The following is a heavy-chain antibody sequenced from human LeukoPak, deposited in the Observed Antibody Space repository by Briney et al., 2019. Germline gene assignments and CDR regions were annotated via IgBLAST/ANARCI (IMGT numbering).Heavy chain of an antibody. V-gene: IGHV4-59*08. CDR3: ARREGYPLYYFDY. J-gene: IGHJ4*02. D-gene: IGHD5-24*01. CDR1: GGSFSGYY. CDR2: IYYSGST. Sequence: SETLSLTCAVYGGSFSGYYWSWIRQPPGKGLEWIGYIYYSGSTNYNPSLKSRVTISVDTSKNQFSLKLSSVTAADTAVYYCARREGYPLYYFDYWGQGTLVTVSS.